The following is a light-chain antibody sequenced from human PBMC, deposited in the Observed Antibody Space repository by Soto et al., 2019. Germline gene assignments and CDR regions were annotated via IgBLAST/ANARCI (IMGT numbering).Light chain of an antibody. CDR2: DVS. Sequence: QSALTQPASVSGSPGQSITISCTGTSSDVGAYNCVSWYQQHPGKAPKPVIYDVSNRPSGVSSRFSGSKSGNTASLTISGLQAEDEADYYCSSYTRSTTYVFGTGTKVTVL. CDR3: SSYTRSTTYV. V-gene: IGLV2-14*01. J-gene: IGLJ1*01. CDR1: SSDVGAYNC.